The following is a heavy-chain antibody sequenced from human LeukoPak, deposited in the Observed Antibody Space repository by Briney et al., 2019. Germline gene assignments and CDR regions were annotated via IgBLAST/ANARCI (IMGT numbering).Heavy chain of an antibody. CDR3: ARHQAIPSGNLVDY. CDR1: GGSISSSSYY. Sequence: PSETLSLTCTVSGGSISSSSYYWGWIRQPPGKGLEWIGSIYYSGSTYYNPSLKSRVTISVDTSKNQFSLNLSSVTAADTAVYYCARHQAIPSGNLVDYWGQGTLVTVSS. J-gene: IGHJ4*02. D-gene: IGHD1-26*01. CDR2: IYYSGST. V-gene: IGHV4-39*01.